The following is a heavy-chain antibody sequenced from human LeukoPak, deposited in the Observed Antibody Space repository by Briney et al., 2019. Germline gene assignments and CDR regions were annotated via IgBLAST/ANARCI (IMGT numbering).Heavy chain of an antibody. CDR1: GASISSYY. V-gene: IGHV4-34*01. J-gene: IGHJ4*02. CDR2: INHSGST. D-gene: IGHD6-19*01. CDR3: ARGSSGPDY. Sequence: SETLSLTCTVSGASISSYYWSWIRQPPGKGLEWIGEINHSGSTNYNPSLKSRVTISVDTSKNQFSLKLSSVTAADTAVYYCARGSSGPDYWGQGTLVTVSS.